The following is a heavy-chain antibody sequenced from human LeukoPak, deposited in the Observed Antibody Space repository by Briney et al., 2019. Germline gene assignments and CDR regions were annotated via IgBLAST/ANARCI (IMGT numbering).Heavy chain of an antibody. CDR3: ARGHAAATNNWFDP. V-gene: IGHV4-4*07. CDR2: IYTSGST. D-gene: IGHD2-15*01. J-gene: IGHJ5*02. Sequence: PSETLSLTCTVSGGSISSYYWSWIRQPAGKGLEWIGRIYTSGSTNYNPSLKSRVTMSVDTSKNQFSLKLSSVTAADTAVYYCARGHAAATNNWFDPWGQGTLVTVPS. CDR1: GGSISSYY.